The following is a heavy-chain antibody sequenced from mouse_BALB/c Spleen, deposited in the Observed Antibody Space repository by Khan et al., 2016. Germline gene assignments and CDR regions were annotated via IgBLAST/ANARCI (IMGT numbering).Heavy chain of an antibody. Sequence: QIQLVQSGPELKKPGETVKISCKASGYTFTNYGMNWVKQAPGKGLKWMGWINTYTGEPTYAADFKGRFAFSLETSASTAYLQINNLKNEDTATYFCAPYYYGSRFDYWGQGTTLTVSS. CDR2: INTYTGEP. CDR3: APYYYGSRFDY. V-gene: IGHV9-3-1*01. J-gene: IGHJ2*01. D-gene: IGHD1-1*01. CDR1: GYTFTNYG.